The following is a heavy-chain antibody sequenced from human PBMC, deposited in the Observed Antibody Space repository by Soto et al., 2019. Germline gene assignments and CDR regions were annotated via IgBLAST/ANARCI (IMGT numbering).Heavy chain of an antibody. CDR2: ISAYNGNT. CDR1: GYTFTSYG. J-gene: IGHJ4*02. V-gene: IGHV1-18*01. CDR3: ARATYCTNGVCFHQRQKFDY. Sequence: GASVKVSCKASGYTFTSYGISWVRQAPGQGLEWMGWISAYNGNTNYAQKLQGRVTMTTDTSTSTAYMELRSLRSDDTAVYYCARATYCTNGVCFHQRQKFDYWGQGTLVTVSS. D-gene: IGHD2-8*01.